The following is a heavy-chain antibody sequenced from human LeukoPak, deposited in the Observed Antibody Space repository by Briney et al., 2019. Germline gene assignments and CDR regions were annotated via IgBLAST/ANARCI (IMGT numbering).Heavy chain of an antibody. CDR1: GFTFSSYW. CDR3: ARVVADYDILFDY. J-gene: IGHJ4*02. Sequence: PGGPLRLSCAASGFTFSSYWMTWVRQAPGKGLEWVANINQDGSEKYYVDSVEGRFTISRDNAKNSLYLQMNSLRAEDTAVYYCARVVADYDILFDYWGQGSLVTVSS. CDR2: INQDGSEK. V-gene: IGHV3-7*03. D-gene: IGHD3-9*01.